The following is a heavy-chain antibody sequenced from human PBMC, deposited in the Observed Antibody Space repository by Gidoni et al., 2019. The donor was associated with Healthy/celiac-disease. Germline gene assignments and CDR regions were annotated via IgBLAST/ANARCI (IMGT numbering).Heavy chain of an antibody. CDR1: GGSISSGGYY. J-gene: IGHJ4*02. CDR3: ARVPRATIFGVVRDY. CDR2: IYYSGST. V-gene: IGHV4-31*03. Sequence: QVQLQESGPGLVTPSQTLSLTCTVSGGSISSGGYYWSWIRQHPGKGLEWIGYIYYSGSTYYNPSLKSRVTISVDTSKNQFSLKLSSVTAADTAVYYCARVPRATIFGVVRDYWGQGTLVTVSS. D-gene: IGHD3-3*01.